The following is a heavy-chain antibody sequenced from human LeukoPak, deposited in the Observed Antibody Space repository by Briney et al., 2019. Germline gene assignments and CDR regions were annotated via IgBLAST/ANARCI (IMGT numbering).Heavy chain of an antibody. CDR2: IGGSKGDT. CDR1: GYTFSSFG. J-gene: IGHJ3*02. D-gene: IGHD3-10*01. Sequence: ASVKVSCKDSGYTFSSFGISWVRQAPGQRLEWMGWIGGSKGDTNSAQILQGRVTMTTDTSTTTAYMELRSLRSDDTAVYYCARDYYYGSGSHWAYTFDIWGQGTMVAVSS. CDR3: ARDYYYGSGSHWAYTFDI. V-gene: IGHV1-18*01.